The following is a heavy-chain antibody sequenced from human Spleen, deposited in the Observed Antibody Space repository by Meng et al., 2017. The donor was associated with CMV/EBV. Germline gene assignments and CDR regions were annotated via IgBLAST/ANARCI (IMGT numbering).Heavy chain of an antibody. D-gene: IGHD4-11*01. V-gene: IGHV3-21*04. CDR2: ISGSGTVT. J-gene: IGHJ5*02. Sequence: GGSLRLSCAASEFTFSNYIMNWVRQAPGKGLEWVSSISGSGTVTYYADSVRGRFTISRDESQSTLYLQLSSLRVDDTAVYYCAKADYSNYFYWFDPWGQGTLVTVSS. CDR3: AKADYSNYFYWFDP. CDR1: EFTFSNYI.